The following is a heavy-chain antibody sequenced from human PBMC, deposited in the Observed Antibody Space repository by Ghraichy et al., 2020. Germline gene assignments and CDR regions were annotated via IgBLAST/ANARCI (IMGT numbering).Heavy chain of an antibody. CDR1: GGSISRSSYY. D-gene: IGHD3-22*01. J-gene: IGHJ4*02. Sequence: SETLSLTCTVSGGSISRSSYYWGWIRQPPGKGLEWIGSIYYSGSTFRNPSLKIRVTISVDTSKNQFSLRLTSVTAADTAVYYCARHVADSSWYSYYFDYWGQGTLVTVSS. V-gene: IGHV4-39*01. CDR2: IYYSGST. CDR3: ARHVADSSWYSYYFDY.